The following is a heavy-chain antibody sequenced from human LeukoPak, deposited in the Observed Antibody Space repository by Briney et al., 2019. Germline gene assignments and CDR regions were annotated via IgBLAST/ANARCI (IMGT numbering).Heavy chain of an antibody. CDR1: GYTFTSYG. V-gene: IGHV1-18*01. CDR2: ISAYNGNT. Sequence: ASVKVSCKASGYTFTSYGISWVRQAPGQGLEWMGWISAYNGNTNYAQKLQGRVTMTTDTSTTTAYMEVRSLRSDDTAVYYCARDRQRLVGIYYYGMDVWGQGTTVTVSS. J-gene: IGHJ6*02. D-gene: IGHD6-19*01. CDR3: ARDRQRLVGIYYYGMDV.